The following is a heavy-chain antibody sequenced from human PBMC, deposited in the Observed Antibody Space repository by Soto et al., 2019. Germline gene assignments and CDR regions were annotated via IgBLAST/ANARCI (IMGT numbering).Heavy chain of an antibody. CDR2: IWYDGSNK. CDR1: GFTFSSYG. D-gene: IGHD6-19*01. Sequence: PGGSLRLSCAASGFTFSSYGMHWVRQAPGKGLEWVAVIWYDGSNKYYADSVKGRFTISRDNSKNTLYLQMNSLRAEDTAVYYCARGPPSGGTYSSGWCGGEYYYYGMDVWGQGTTVTVSS. V-gene: IGHV3-33*01. CDR3: ARGPPSGGTYSSGWCGGEYYYYGMDV. J-gene: IGHJ6*02.